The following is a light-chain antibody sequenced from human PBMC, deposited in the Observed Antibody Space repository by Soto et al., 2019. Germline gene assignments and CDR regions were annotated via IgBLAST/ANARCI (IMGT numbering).Light chain of an antibody. Sequence: DIQMTQSPSSLSASVGDRVTITCRASQGIRNYLAWHQQKPGKVPKLLIYAASTLQSGVPSRFSGSGSGTDFTLTISSLQPEDVATYYCQKYDDAPWTFGQGNKVEI. V-gene: IGKV1-27*01. CDR2: AAS. CDR1: QGIRNY. J-gene: IGKJ1*01. CDR3: QKYDDAPWT.